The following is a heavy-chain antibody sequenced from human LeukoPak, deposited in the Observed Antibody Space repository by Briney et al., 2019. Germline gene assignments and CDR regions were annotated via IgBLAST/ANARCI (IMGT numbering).Heavy chain of an antibody. V-gene: IGHV1-46*01. J-gene: IGHJ3*01. CDR3: ARQGYSSSWYATAGAFDV. CDR1: GYTFTGYY. Sequence: ASVKVSCKASGYTFTGYYMHWVRQAPGQGPEWMGIINLSGGSTSYAQKFQGRVTMTRDTSTSTVYMEVSSLRSEDTAVYYCARQGYSSSWYATAGAFDVWGQGTVVTVSS. CDR2: INLSGGST. D-gene: IGHD6-13*01.